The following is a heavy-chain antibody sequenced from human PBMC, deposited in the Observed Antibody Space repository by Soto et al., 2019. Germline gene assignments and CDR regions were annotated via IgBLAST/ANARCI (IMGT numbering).Heavy chain of an antibody. CDR2: SGNRANSDTT. Sequence: RLSCAASGSAFSDHYMDWVRQAPGKGLEWVGRSGNRANSDTTEYGSSVKGRFTISRDDSKNSMYLQMNSLKTEDTAVYYCTRGYSGLDIYAFDIWGPGTLVTVSS. CDR1: GSAFSDHY. J-gene: IGHJ3*02. D-gene: IGHD1-26*01. CDR3: TRGYSGLDIYAFDI. V-gene: IGHV3-72*01.